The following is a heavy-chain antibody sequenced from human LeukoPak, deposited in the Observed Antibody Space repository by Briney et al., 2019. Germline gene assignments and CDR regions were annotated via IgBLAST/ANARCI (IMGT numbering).Heavy chain of an antibody. V-gene: IGHV1-46*01. CDR1: GYTFTSYY. CDR3: ARQAFVAATRGRYYYYGMDV. CDR2: INPSGGST. Sequence: ASVKVSCKASGYTFTSYYMHWVRQAPGQGLEWMGIINPSGGSTSYAQKFQGRVTMTRDTSTSTVYMELSSLRSEDTAVYYCARQAFVAATRGRYYYYGMDVWGQGTTVTVSS. J-gene: IGHJ6*02. D-gene: IGHD2-15*01.